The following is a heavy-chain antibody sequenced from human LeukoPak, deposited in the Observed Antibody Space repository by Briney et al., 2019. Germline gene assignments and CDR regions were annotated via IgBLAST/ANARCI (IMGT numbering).Heavy chain of an antibody. Sequence: SETLSLTCTVSGGSISSYYWSWIRQPPGKGLEWIGYIYYSGSTNYNPSLKSRVTISVDTSKNQFSLKLSSVTAVDTAVYYCARADYDILTGYYSYFDYWGQGTLVTVSS. CDR2: IYYSGST. V-gene: IGHV4-59*01. CDR3: ARADYDILTGYYSYFDY. D-gene: IGHD3-9*01. J-gene: IGHJ4*02. CDR1: GGSISSYY.